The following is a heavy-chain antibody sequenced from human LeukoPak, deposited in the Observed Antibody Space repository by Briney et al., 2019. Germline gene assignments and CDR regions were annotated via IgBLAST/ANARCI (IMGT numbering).Heavy chain of an antibody. D-gene: IGHD1-1*01. V-gene: IGHV1-46*01. CDR3: ATEGHDLFDP. CDR2: INPSGGST. Sequence: GASVKVSCKASGFTFTNYNMHWVRQAPGQGLEWMGIINPSGGSTNYAQNFQARVTMTRDTSTSTVYMELSSLRSEDTAVYYCATEGHDLFDPWGQGTLVTVSS. CDR1: GFTFTNYN. J-gene: IGHJ5*02.